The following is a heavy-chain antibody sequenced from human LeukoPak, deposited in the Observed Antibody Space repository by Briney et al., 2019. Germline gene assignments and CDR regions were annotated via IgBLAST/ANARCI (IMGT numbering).Heavy chain of an antibody. CDR1: GGTFSSYA. D-gene: IGHD2-2*01. CDR3: ARAVVVAERKGRGFYFDY. J-gene: IGHJ4*02. V-gene: IGHV1-69*04. CDR2: IIPILGIA. Sequence: SVKVSCKASGGTFSSYAISWVRQAPGQGLEWMGRIIPILGIANYAQKFQGRVTITADKSTSTVYMELSSLRSEDTAVYYCARAVVVAERKGRGFYFDYWGQGTLVTVSS.